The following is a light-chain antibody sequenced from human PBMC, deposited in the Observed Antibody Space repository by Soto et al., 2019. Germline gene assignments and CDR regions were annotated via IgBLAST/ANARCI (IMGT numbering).Light chain of an antibody. Sequence: QSALTQPPSASGSPGQSVTISCTGTSSDVGGYNYVSWYQQHPGKAPKLMIYEVSKRPSGVPDRFSGSKSGNTASLTVSGLQAEDEDDYYCSSYAGSNNLVVFGGGTKLTV. V-gene: IGLV2-8*01. CDR2: EVS. CDR3: SSYAGSNNLVV. J-gene: IGLJ2*01. CDR1: SSDVGGYNY.